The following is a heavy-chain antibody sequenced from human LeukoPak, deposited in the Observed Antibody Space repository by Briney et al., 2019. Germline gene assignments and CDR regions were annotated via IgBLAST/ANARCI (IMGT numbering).Heavy chain of an antibody. D-gene: IGHD2-2*01. Sequence: KPGESLKISCKGSGYSFTSYWIGWVRQMPGKGLEWMGIIYPGDSDTRYSPSFQGQVTISADKSISTAYLQWSSLKASDTAMYYFSSSPVPAANNREVDYGGQGTLVTVSS. CDR1: GYSFTSYW. J-gene: IGHJ4*02. V-gene: IGHV5-51*01. CDR3: SSSPVPAANNREVDY. CDR2: IYPGDSDT.